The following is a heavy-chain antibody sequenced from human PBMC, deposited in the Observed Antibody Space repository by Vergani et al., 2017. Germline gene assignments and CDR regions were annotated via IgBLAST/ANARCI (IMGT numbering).Heavy chain of an antibody. CDR3: ARYPETSIWSGYYRQWIDY. D-gene: IGHD3-3*01. V-gene: IGHV3-23*01. CDR2: ISGSGGST. J-gene: IGHJ4*02. CDR1: GFTFSSNV. Sequence: EVQLLESGGGLVQPGGSLRLSCAASGFTFSSNVRSGVRQAPGRGLEGVSIISGSGGSTSYADSVKGRFIFSRDNAKNTLYLQINSLRAEDTAVYYCARYPETSIWSGYYRQWIDYWGQGTLVTVSS.